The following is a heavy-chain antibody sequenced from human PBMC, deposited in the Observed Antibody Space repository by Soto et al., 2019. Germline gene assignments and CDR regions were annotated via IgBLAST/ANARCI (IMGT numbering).Heavy chain of an antibody. CDR3: AHSGSNLYFDY. CDR2: ISYDGSNK. J-gene: IGHJ4*02. Sequence: QVQLVESGGGVVQPGRSLRLSCAASGFTFSSYAMHWVRQAPGKGLEWVAVISYDGSNKYYADSVKGRFTISRDNSKNALYLQMNSLRAEDTAVYYCAHSGSNLYFDYWGQGTLRTVSS. V-gene: IGHV3-30-3*01. CDR1: GFTFSSYA. D-gene: IGHD1-26*01.